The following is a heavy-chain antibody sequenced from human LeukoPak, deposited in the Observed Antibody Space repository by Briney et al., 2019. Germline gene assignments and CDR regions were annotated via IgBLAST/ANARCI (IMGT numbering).Heavy chain of an antibody. J-gene: IGHJ5*02. V-gene: IGHV4-59*11. CDR1: GASMSGLY. CDR2: IYYSGST. Sequence: SETLSLTCTVSGASMSGLYWSWIRQPPGKGLEWIGHIYYSGSTKYSPSLKSQFIMSVDTSKNQFSLRLTSATAADTAVYYCARESALEAFDPWGQGTLVTVSS. CDR3: ARESALEAFDP.